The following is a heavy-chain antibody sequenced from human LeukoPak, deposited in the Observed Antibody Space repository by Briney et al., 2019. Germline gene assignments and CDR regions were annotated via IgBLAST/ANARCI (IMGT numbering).Heavy chain of an antibody. V-gene: IGHV4-59*12. J-gene: IGHJ6*02. Sequence: SETLSLTCTVSGGSISSYYWSWIRQPPGKGLEWIGYIYYSGSTNYNPFLKSRVTISVDTSKNQFSLKLSSVTAADTAVYYCARDLGIAAAGVNYYGMDVWGQGTTVTVSS. CDR1: GGSISSYY. CDR2: IYYSGST. D-gene: IGHD6-13*01. CDR3: ARDLGIAAAGVNYYGMDV.